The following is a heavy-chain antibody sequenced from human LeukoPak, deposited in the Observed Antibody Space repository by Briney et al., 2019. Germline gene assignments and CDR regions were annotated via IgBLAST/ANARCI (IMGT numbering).Heavy chain of an antibody. CDR3: ARSWGTVSDYYYGMDV. J-gene: IGHJ6*02. CDR2: INTNTGNP. V-gene: IGHV7-4-1*02. Sequence: ASVKVSCKDSGYTFTSYAMNWVRQAPGQGLEWMGWINTNTGNPTYAQGFTGRFVFSLDTSVSTAYLQISSLKAEDTAVYYCARSWGTVSDYYYGMDVWGQGTTVTVSS. D-gene: IGHD4-17*01. CDR1: GYTFTSYA.